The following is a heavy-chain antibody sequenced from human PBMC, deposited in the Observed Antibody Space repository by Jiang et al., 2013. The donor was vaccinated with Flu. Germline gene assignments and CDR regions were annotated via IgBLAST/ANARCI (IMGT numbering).Heavy chain of an antibody. V-gene: IGHV3-15*01. CDR2: TDGGTN. D-gene: IGHD4-11*01. J-gene: IGHJ2*01. CDR3: TKGDLQVFDL. Sequence: TDGGTNRLRCTRRKDRFTISRDDSKNTLYLQMNSLKTDDTAVYYCTKGDLQVFDLWGRGTLVTVSS.